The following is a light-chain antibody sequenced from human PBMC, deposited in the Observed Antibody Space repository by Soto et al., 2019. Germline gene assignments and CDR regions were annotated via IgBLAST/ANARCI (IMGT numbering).Light chain of an antibody. CDR3: QGYNCWTSLT. CDR2: AAS. V-gene: IGKV3-15*01. CDR1: QSVNRN. Sequence: EIVLTQSPATLSVSPGERATLSCRASQSVNRNLGWYQQKPGQAPRLLIFAASTRAPGIPARFSGSGSGTGSTFTITGLQSEAFDVYYCQGYNCWTSLTFGQGTRL. J-gene: IGKJ5*01.